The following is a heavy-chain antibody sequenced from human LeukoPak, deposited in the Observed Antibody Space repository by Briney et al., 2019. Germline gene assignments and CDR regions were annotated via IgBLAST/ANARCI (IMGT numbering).Heavy chain of an antibody. J-gene: IGHJ5*02. D-gene: IGHD2-2*01. V-gene: IGHV1-2*02. CDR1: GYTFTDYY. CDR2: IRPHSGGT. CDR3: ARDLSSTSCYDGRLSPRRQTNWFDP. Sequence: GASVKVSCKASGYTFTDYYLQWVRQAPGQGVEWMGWIRPHSGGTNFPQKFQGRVTMTRDTAISKAYMEMSRLRAEDKAGYYCARDLSSTSCYDGRLSPRRQTNWFDPWGQGTLVTVSS.